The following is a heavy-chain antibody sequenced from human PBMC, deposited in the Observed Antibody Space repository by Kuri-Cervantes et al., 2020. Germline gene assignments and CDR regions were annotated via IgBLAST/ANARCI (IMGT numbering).Heavy chain of an antibody. D-gene: IGHD5-18*01. J-gene: IGHJ4*02. CDR2: ISGSGGST. CDR1: GFTFDNYA. V-gene: IGHV3-23*01. Sequence: GGSLRLSCAASGFTFDNYAMSWVRQAPGKGLEWISGISGSGGSTYYADSVKGRFTIPRDNSKNTLYLQMKSLRAEDTAVYYCAKGTQLWPEASFDYWGQGTLVTVSS. CDR3: AKGTQLWPEASFDY.